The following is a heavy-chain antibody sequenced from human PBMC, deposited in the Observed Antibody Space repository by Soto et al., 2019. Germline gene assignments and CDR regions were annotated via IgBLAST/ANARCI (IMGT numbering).Heavy chain of an antibody. CDR1: GYTFTSYG. J-gene: IGHJ5*02. CDR2: ISAYNGNT. D-gene: IGHD2-15*01. CDR3: ARDPRYCSGGSCYSGWFDP. Sequence: QVQLVQSGAEVKKPGASVKVSCKASGYTFTSYGISWVRLAPGQGLEWMGWISAYNGNTNYAQKLQGRVTMTTDTSTSTAYMELRSLRSDDTAVYYCARDPRYCSGGSCYSGWFDPWGQGTLVTVSS. V-gene: IGHV1-18*01.